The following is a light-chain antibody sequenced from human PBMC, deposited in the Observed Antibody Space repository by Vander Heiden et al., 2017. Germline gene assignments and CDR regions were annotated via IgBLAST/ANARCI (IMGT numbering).Light chain of an antibody. V-gene: IGKV1-9*01. CDR3: QQPNSDPPLFT. CDR1: QGISSY. J-gene: IGKJ3*01. CDR2: AAS. Sequence: DIQLTQSPSFLSASVGDRVTITCRASQGISSYLAWYQQKPGKAPKLLIYAASTLQSGVPSRFSGSGSGTEFTLTISSLQPEDFAPYYCQQPNSDPPLFTFGPGTKVDIK.